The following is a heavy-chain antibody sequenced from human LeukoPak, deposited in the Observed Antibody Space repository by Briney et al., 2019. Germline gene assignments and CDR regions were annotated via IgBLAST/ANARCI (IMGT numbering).Heavy chain of an antibody. CDR2: IYYSGSA. V-gene: IGHV4-39*01. J-gene: IGHJ4*02. Sequence: QTVSLTCTVSGVSISSSSYYWGWIRQPPGKGLEWIGSIYYSGSAYYNPSLKSRVTIPVDTSKNQFSLKLSSVTAADTAVYYCARHSYFDYWGQGTLVTVSS. CDR1: GVSISSSSYY. CDR3: ARHSYFDY.